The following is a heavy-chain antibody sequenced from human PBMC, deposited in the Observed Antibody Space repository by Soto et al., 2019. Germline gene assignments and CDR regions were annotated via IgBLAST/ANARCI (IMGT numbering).Heavy chain of an antibody. CDR2: VLGGGGST. Sequence: GGSLRLSCAASGFAFSSYAMSWVRQTPGKGLEWVSGVLGGGGSTFYADSVKGRFTISRDNSKNTLYVQMNSLRAEDTAIYYCARKGPPRDAFDIWGQGTMVTVSS. CDR3: ARKGPPRDAFDI. J-gene: IGHJ3*02. V-gene: IGHV3-23*01. CDR1: GFAFSSYA.